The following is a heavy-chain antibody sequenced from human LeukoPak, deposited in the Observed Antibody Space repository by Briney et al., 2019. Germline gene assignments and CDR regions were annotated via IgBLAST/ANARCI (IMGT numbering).Heavy chain of an antibody. V-gene: IGHV4-34*01. CDR2: INHSGST. CDR3: ARDGENPHYDY. Sequence: PSETLSLTCAVYGGSFSGYYWSWVRQPPGKGLGWVGEINHSGSTNYNPSLKSRITISVDTSKNQFSLKLSSVTAADTAVYYCARDGENPHYDYWGQGTLVTVSS. CDR1: GGSFSGYY. D-gene: IGHD3-10*01. J-gene: IGHJ4*02.